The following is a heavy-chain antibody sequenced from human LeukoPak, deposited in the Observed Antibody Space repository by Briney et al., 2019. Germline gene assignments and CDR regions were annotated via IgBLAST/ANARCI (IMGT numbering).Heavy chain of an antibody. CDR2: IKQDGSEK. CDR3: ARYTYYDILTGFDY. CDR1: GFTFSSYW. J-gene: IGHJ4*02. V-gene: IGHV3-7*04. Sequence: PGGSLRLSCAASGFTFSSYWMSWVRQAPGKGLEWVANIKQDGSEKYYVDSVKGRFTISRDNAKNSLYLQMNSLRAEDTAVYYCARYTYYDILTGFDYWGQGTLVTVSS. D-gene: IGHD3-9*01.